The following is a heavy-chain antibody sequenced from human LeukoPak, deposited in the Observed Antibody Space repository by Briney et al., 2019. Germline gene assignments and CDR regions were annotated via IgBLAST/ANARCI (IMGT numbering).Heavy chain of an antibody. V-gene: IGHV1-18*01. D-gene: IGHD4-17*01. CDR2: ISAYNGNT. CDR3: ARVPPRLRNFDY. J-gene: IGHJ4*02. CDR1: GYTFTSYG. Sequence: ASVKVSCKASGYTFTSYGISWVRQAPGQGLEWMGWISAYNGNTNYAQKLQGRVTMTTDTSTSTAYMEPRSLRSDDTAVYYCARVPPRLRNFDYWGQGTLVTVSS.